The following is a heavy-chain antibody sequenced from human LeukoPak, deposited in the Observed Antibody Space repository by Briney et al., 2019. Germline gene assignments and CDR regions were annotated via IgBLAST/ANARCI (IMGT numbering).Heavy chain of an antibody. Sequence: SETLSLTCTVSGGSISSSSYYWGWLRQPPGKGLEWIGSIYYSGSTYYNPSLKSRVTISVDTSKNQFSLKLSSVTAADTAVYYCAGFSGSYYKLHDYWGQGTLVTVSS. CDR1: GGSISSSSYY. CDR3: AGFSGSYYKLHDY. V-gene: IGHV4-39*01. CDR2: IYYSGST. D-gene: IGHD3-10*01. J-gene: IGHJ4*02.